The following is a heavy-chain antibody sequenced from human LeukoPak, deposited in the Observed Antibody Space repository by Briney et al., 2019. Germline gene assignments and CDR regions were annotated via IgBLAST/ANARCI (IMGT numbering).Heavy chain of an antibody. V-gene: IGHV3-33*01. CDR1: GFTFSSYG. CDR3: ARDGVTGHFEW. J-gene: IGHJ4*01. D-gene: IGHD3-9*01. CDR2: IWYDGSNK. Sequence: QSGGSLRLSCAASGFTFSSYGMHWVRQAPGKGLEWVAVIWYDGSNKYYADSVKGRFTISRDNSKNTLYLQMNSLRADDTAVYYCARDGVTGHFEWWGRGTLITVSS.